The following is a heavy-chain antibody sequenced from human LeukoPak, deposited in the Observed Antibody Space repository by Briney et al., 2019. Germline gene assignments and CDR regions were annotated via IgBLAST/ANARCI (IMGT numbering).Heavy chain of an antibody. J-gene: IGHJ5*02. V-gene: IGHV3-23*01. CDR1: GFTFSSYA. Sequence: PGGSLRLSCAASGFTFSSYAMSWVRQAPGKGLEWVSAISGSGGSTYYADSVKGRFTISRDNSKNTLYLQMNSLRAEDTAVYYCAKDTYDFWSGYTPGWFDPWGQGTLVIVSS. CDR3: AKDTYDFWSGYTPGWFDP. D-gene: IGHD3-3*01. CDR2: ISGSGGST.